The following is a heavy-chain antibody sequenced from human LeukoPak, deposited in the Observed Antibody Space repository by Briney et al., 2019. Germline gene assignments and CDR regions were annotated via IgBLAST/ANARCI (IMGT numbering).Heavy chain of an antibody. V-gene: IGHV1-2*02. CDR3: ARDLDCSGGSCYSGIY. CDR2: INPNSGGT. CDR1: GYTFTGYY. D-gene: IGHD2-15*01. Sequence: ASVKVSCKASGYTFTGYYMHRVRQAPGQGLEWMGWINPNSGGTNYAQKFQGRVTMTRDTSISTAYMELSRLRSDDTAVYYCARDLDCSGGSCYSGIYWGQGTLVTVSS. J-gene: IGHJ4*02.